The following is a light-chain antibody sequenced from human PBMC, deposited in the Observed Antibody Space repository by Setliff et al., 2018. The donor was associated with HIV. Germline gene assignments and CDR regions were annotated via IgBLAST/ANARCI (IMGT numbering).Light chain of an antibody. CDR3: CSYAGSSTLV. J-gene: IGLJ1*01. CDR2: EVN. Sequence: SVLTQPASVSGSPGQSITMSCTGTSSDVGSYNLVPWYQQHPGKAPKLMLYEVNKRPSGVSNRFSGSKSGNTASLTISGLQAEDEADYYCCSYAGSSTLVFGIGTRSPS. V-gene: IGLV2-23*02. CDR1: SSDVGSYNL.